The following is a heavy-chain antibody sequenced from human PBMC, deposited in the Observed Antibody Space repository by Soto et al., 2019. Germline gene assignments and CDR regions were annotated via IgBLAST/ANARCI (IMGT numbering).Heavy chain of an antibody. Sequence: LSLTCPVSGASITNFYWSWIRQSASKGLEWIGRIYTRGSTDYNPSLKSRVIMSIDTSKNQVSLTLSSVTAADTAIYYCARGGAYYFDSWGQGILVTVSS. CDR2: IYTRGST. CDR3: ARGGAYYFDS. J-gene: IGHJ4*02. CDR1: GASITNFY. D-gene: IGHD3-16*01. V-gene: IGHV4-4*07.